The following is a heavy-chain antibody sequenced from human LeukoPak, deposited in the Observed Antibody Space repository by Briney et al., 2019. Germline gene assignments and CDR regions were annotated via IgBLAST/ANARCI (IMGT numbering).Heavy chain of an antibody. CDR1: GFTFSSYS. J-gene: IGHJ4*02. D-gene: IGHD3-16*01. Sequence: PGGSLRLSSAASGFTFSSYSMNWVRQAPGKWLEWISCINSASSDIYYADSVWGRFTISRDNAKNSLYLQMNSLRAEDTGVYYCARDRYPLGSYAPPFDYWGQGILVTVSS. CDR2: INSASSDI. CDR3: ARDRYPLGSYAPPFDY. V-gene: IGHV3-21*01.